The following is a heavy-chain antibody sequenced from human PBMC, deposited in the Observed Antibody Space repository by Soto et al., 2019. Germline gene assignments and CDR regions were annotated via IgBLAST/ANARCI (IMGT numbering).Heavy chain of an antibody. J-gene: IGHJ3*02. CDR2: VRYSGST. Sequence: SETLSLTCTVSGGSISSSGYFWGWIRQSPEKGLEWIGTVRYSGSTYYHPSLKSRVTISLDTSTNQFSLKLSSVTAADTAVYYCARHDDSGSFINGFDIWGQGTMVT. CDR3: ARHDDSGSFINGFDI. D-gene: IGHD1-26*01. CDR1: GGSISSSGYF. V-gene: IGHV4-39*01.